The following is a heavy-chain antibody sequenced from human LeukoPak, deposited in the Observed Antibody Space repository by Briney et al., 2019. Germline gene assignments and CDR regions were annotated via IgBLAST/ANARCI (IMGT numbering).Heavy chain of an antibody. Sequence: GESLKIFCKASGYSFTNFWIAWVRQMPGKGLEWMGAIYAGDSETRYSPAFQGQVTISVDKSISAAYLQRSSLKASDTAIYYCARHGGSLDYWGQGTLVTVSS. CDR2: IYAGDSET. CDR1: GYSFTNFW. D-gene: IGHD1-26*01. CDR3: ARHGGSLDY. J-gene: IGHJ4*02. V-gene: IGHV5-51*01.